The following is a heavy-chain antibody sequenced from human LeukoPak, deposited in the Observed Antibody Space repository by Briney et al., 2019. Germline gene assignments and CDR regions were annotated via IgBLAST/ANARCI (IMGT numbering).Heavy chain of an antibody. CDR1: GFTFSGFS. CDR2: ISSGSSTI. CDR3: ARDIGGYTRDIFDI. J-gene: IGHJ3*02. V-gene: IGHV3-48*02. Sequence: GGSLRLSCAASGFTFSGFSMNGVRRAPGMGLGWVSYISSGSSTIYYADSVKGRFTISRDNAKNSLWLQVNSLRDEDTAVYYCARDIGGYTRDIFDIWGQGTMVTVSS. D-gene: IGHD5-12*01.